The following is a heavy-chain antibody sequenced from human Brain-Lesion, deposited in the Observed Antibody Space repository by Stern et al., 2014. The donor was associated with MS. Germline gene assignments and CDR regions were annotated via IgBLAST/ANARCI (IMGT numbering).Heavy chain of an antibody. CDR3: ARDQRGITIFGVVTDYYYLGMDV. V-gene: IGHV1-2*02. Sequence: VQLVESGAEVKKPGASVKVSCKTSGYIFTGYYIHWGRQAPGKGLEWMAWINSNTGAKKYAQQVQGIVTMSKDTSISTAYVELSSLTSDDTAVYYCARDQRGITIFGVVTDYYYLGMDVWGQGTTVTVSS. CDR1: GYIFTGYY. J-gene: IGHJ6*02. CDR2: INSNTGAK. D-gene: IGHD3-3*01.